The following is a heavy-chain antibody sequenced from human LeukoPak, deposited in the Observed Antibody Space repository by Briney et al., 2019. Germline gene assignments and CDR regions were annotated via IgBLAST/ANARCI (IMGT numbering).Heavy chain of an antibody. V-gene: IGHV4-39*01. Sequence: PSETLSLTCTVSGGTISSSSYYWGWIRQPPGQGLEWIGSIYYSGTTYYNPSLKGRVTISVDTSKSQFSLRLTSVTAADTAVYYCARHVRFLEWLSSYYFDYWGQGTLVTVSS. CDR1: GGTISSSSYY. CDR2: IYYSGTT. CDR3: ARHVRFLEWLSSYYFDY. D-gene: IGHD3-3*01. J-gene: IGHJ4*02.